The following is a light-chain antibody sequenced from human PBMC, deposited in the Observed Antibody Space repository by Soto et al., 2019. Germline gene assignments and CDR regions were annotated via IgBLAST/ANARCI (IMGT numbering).Light chain of an antibody. CDR2: YVS. J-gene: IGLJ1*01. V-gene: IGLV2-11*01. CDR3: CSYAGTYTFV. CDR1: SSDVGGYNY. Sequence: HSALTQPRSVSGSPGQSVTISCTGTSSDVGGYNYVSWYQQHPGKAPKLMIDYVSKRPSGVPDRFSGSNSGNTASLTISGHQAEYAADYSCCSYAGTYTFVFGTGTKLTVL.